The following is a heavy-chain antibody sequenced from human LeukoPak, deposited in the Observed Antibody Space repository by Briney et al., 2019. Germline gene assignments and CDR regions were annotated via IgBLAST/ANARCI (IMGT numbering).Heavy chain of an antibody. CDR1: GYTSTSYG. CDR3: ARDLEDFWSGYYYFDY. J-gene: IGHJ4*02. D-gene: IGHD3-3*01. Sequence: ASVKVSCKASGYTSTSYGISWVRQAPGQGLEWMGWISAYNGNTNYAQKLQGRVTMTTDTSTSTAYMELRSLRSDDTAVYYCARDLEDFWSGYYYFDYWGQGTLVTVSS. CDR2: ISAYNGNT. V-gene: IGHV1-18*01.